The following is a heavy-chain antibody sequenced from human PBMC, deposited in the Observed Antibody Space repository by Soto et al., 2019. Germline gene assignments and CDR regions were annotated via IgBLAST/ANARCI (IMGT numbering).Heavy chain of an antibody. J-gene: IGHJ5*02. CDR3: ARGKDFGVVIPSKTNWFDP. CDR1: GYTFTSFG. D-gene: IGHD3-3*01. Sequence: GASVKVSCKASGYTFTSFGISWVRQAPGQGLEWMGWINTYNGNTDCAEKFQGRVTMTTDTSTNTAYMELRSLRSDDTAVYYCARGKDFGVVIPSKTNWFDPWGQGTLVTVS. V-gene: IGHV1-18*01. CDR2: INTYNGNT.